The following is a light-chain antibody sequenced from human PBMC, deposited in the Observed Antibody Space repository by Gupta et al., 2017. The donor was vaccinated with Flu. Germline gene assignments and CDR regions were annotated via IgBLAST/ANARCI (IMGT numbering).Light chain of an antibody. J-gene: IGKJ4*01. CDR2: VAS. Sequence: GDRVTITCRTSEIINTYLNWYQQKPGKAPKLLIYVASHLQSGVPSRFSGSGSGTDFTLTISNIQLEDFATYCCQQSQSSWLTFGGGTKVEI. CDR3: QQSQSSWLT. CDR1: EIINTY. V-gene: IGKV1-39*01.